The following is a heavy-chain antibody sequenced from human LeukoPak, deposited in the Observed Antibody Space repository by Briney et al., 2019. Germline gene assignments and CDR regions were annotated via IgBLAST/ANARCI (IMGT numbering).Heavy chain of an antibody. CDR3: ARDLPSGNHQRFYFDY. J-gene: IGHJ4*02. V-gene: IGHV1-2*02. CDR1: VYSFTFYY. CDR2: INPNRGDT. D-gene: IGHD1-14*01. Sequence: GASVTVSCKVSVYSFTFYYIHWVRQAPGQGLEWMGWINPNRGDTNYAQKFQGRVTLTKDTSISTAFMELYSLRSDDTAVYYCARDLPSGNHQRFYFDYWGRGTLITVSS.